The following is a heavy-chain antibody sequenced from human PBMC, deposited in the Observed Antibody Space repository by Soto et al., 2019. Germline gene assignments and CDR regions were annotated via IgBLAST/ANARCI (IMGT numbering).Heavy chain of an antibody. V-gene: IGHV1-18*01. Sequence: GASVKVSCKASGYTFTSYGISWVRQAPGQGLEWMGWISGYNGKTNYAQKVQDRVTMTTDTSTSTVYMELRSLRSDDTAGYYCAPGRVVGAPSADYWAREPLVPVPS. CDR2: ISGYNGKT. CDR1: GYTFTSYG. CDR3: APGRVVGAPSADY. J-gene: IGHJ4*02. D-gene: IGHD1-26*01.